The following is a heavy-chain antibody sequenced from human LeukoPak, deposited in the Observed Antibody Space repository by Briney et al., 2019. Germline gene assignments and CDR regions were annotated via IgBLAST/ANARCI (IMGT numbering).Heavy chain of an antibody. J-gene: IGHJ4*02. CDR3: AGGGMRSYFDY. D-gene: IGHD6-13*01. CDR1: GFSFSSYW. V-gene: IGHV3-74*03. Sequence: GGSLRLSCAASGFSFSSYWMHWVRQAPGKGLVWVARISPDGSSALSADSVRGRFTISRDNSKNTLYLQMNSLRAEDTAVYYCAGGGMRSYFDYWGQGTLVTVSS. CDR2: ISPDGSSA.